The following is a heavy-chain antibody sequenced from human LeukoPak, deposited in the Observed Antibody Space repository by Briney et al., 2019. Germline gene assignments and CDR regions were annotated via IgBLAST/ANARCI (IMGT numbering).Heavy chain of an antibody. D-gene: IGHD3-22*01. Sequence: SETLSLTCTVSGASISSSYCTWIRQFAGEGLEWIGRMSSGGSTTYNPSFKGRVTMSLDTSKRQFSLNLSSVTAADTAVYFCARDQTHYVSSGYYYVTYLQHWGQGILVTVSS. V-gene: IGHV4-4*07. CDR3: ARDQTHYVSSGYYYVTYLQH. CDR2: MSSGGST. CDR1: GASISSSY. J-gene: IGHJ1*01.